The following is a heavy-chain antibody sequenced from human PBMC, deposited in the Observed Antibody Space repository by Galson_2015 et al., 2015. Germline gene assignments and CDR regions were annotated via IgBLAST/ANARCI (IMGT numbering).Heavy chain of an antibody. V-gene: IGHV3-74*01. CDR2: INSDGSST. CDR1: GFTFSSYW. Sequence: SLRLSCAASGFTFSSYWMHWVRQVPGEGLVWVSRINSDGSSTTYADSVQGRFTISRDNARNTLYLQMNSLRAEDTAVYYCARDLFGDQDFWGQGTLVTVSS. D-gene: IGHD4-17*01. J-gene: IGHJ4*02. CDR3: ARDLFGDQDF.